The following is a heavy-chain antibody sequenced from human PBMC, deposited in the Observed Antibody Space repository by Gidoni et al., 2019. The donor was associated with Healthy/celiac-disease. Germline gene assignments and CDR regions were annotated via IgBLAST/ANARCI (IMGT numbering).Heavy chain of an antibody. J-gene: IGHJ4*02. Sequence: QVQLQESGPGLVKPSQTLSLTCTVSGGSISSGGYYWSWIRKHPGKGLEWIGYIYYSGSTYYNPSLKSRVTISVDTSKNQFSLKLSSVTAADTAVYYCARVDVGRSVLANIAARPYYFDYWGQGTLVTVSS. CDR2: IYYSGST. D-gene: IGHD6-6*01. V-gene: IGHV4-31*03. CDR3: ARVDVGRSVLANIAARPYYFDY. CDR1: GGSISSGGYY.